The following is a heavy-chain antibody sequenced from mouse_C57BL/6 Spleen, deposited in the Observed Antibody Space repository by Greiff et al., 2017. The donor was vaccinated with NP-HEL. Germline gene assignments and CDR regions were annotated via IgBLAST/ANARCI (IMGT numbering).Heavy chain of an antibody. D-gene: IGHD1-1*01. V-gene: IGHV1-80*01. CDR1: GYAFSSYW. CDR2: IYPGDGDT. Sequence: VQLQESGAELVKPGASVKISCKASGYAFSSYWMNWVKQRPGKGLEWIGQIYPGDGDTNYNGKFKGKATLTADKSSSTAYMQLSSLTSEDSAVYFCARSGTTVVEGFFDYWGQGTTLTVSS. CDR3: ARSGTTVVEGFFDY. J-gene: IGHJ2*01.